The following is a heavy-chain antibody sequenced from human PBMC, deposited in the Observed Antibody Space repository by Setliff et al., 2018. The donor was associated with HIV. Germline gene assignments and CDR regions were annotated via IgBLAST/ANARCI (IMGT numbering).Heavy chain of an antibody. V-gene: IGHV1-2*06. Sequence: ASVKVSCKASGYTFNNYGISWVRQAPGQGLVWMGRINSDSGGTDLAQNFRARVTMTRDTSSTTAYMELSTLRSDDTALYYCARDLIRITPHGDLPFWGQGTLVTVSS. CDR3: ARDLIRITPHGDLPF. CDR2: INSDSGGT. CDR1: GYTFNNYG. D-gene: IGHD2-15*01. J-gene: IGHJ4*02.